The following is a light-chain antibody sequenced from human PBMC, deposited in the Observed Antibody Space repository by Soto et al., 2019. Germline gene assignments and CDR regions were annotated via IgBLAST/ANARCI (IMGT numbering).Light chain of an antibody. CDR2: EVS. CDR1: TSDVGGYNY. CDR3: LSKTSTISYV. Sequence: QSVLTQLASVPGSPGQSIAISCTGTTSDVGGYNYVSWYQQHPGKVPKLLIHEVSNRPSGVSNRFSGSKSGNTASLTISGLQAEDEADYYCLSKTSTISYVFGTGIKVTVL. V-gene: IGLV2-14*01. J-gene: IGLJ1*01.